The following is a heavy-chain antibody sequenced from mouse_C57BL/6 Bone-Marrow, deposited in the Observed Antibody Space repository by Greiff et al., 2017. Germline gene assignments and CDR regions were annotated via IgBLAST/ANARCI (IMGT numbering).Heavy chain of an antibody. J-gene: IGHJ4*01. V-gene: IGHV5-15*01. Sequence: DVKLVESGGGLVQPGGSLKLSCAASGFTFSDYGMAWVRQAPRKGPEGVAFISNLAYSIYYADTVTGRFTISRENAKNTLYLAMSSLMSEDTAMYYCARAPGGAMDYWGQGTSVTVSS. CDR1: GFTFSDYG. CDR3: ARAPGGAMDY. CDR2: ISNLAYSI. D-gene: IGHD3-1*01.